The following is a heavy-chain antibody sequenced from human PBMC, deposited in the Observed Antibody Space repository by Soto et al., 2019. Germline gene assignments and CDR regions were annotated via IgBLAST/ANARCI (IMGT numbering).Heavy chain of an antibody. J-gene: IGHJ4*02. V-gene: IGHV4-59*12. Sequence: SETLSLTCTVSGGSISSYYWSWIRQPPGKALEWIGYIYYSGSTNYNPSLKSRVTISVDTSKNQFSLKVTSVTAADTAVYYCARGGRSRSLSGGDFDYWGQGTLVTVSS. CDR1: GGSISSYY. CDR2: IYYSGST. D-gene: IGHD3-10*01. CDR3: ARGGRSRSLSGGDFDY.